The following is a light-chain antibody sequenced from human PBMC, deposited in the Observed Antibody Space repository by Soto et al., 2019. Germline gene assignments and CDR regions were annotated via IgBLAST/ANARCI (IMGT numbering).Light chain of an antibody. Sequence: EIVLTQSPGTLSLSPGERATLSCRASQTVSSNFLAWYQQRPGQAPRLLIYGASSRAADIPDRFSGSGSGTDFTLTISRLEPEDLAVYYCQQYGTSPETFGQGTKVDIK. CDR1: QTVSSNF. V-gene: IGKV3-20*01. CDR3: QQYGTSPET. J-gene: IGKJ1*01. CDR2: GAS.